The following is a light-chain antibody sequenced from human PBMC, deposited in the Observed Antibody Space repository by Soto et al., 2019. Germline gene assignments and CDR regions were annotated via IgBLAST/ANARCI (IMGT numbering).Light chain of an antibody. Sequence: DIQMTQSPSSLSASVGDTVTITCWASQSVSTWLAWYQQKPGKAPKLLIYDASKLESGVPSRFSGSGSGTELTLTISGLQAVDSATYYCQQYNSYSPTFGQGTTVEV. V-gene: IGKV1-5*01. CDR1: QSVSTW. CDR3: QQYNSYSPT. J-gene: IGKJ1*01. CDR2: DAS.